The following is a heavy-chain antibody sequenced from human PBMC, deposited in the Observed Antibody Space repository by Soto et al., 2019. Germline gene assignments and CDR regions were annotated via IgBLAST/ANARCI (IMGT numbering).Heavy chain of an antibody. D-gene: IGHD6-6*01. V-gene: IGHV3-23*01. CDR1: GFTFSSYA. CDR2: ISGSGGST. J-gene: IGHJ5*02. Sequence: GSLRVSCAASGFTFSSYAMSWVRQAPGKGLEWVSAISGSGGSTYYADSVKGRFTTSRDNSNNTLYLQMNSLRAEDTAVYYCAKSSTGMYSRSPNNWFDPWGQGTLVTVSS. CDR3: AKSSTGMYSRSPNNWFDP.